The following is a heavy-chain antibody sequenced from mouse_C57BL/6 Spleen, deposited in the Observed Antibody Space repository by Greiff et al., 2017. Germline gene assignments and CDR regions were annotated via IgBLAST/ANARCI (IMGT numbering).Heavy chain of an antibody. D-gene: IGHD1-1*01. CDR3: AISTVEVYYAMDY. CDR2: IYPGSGST. V-gene: IGHV1-55*01. J-gene: IGHJ4*01. Sequence: VQLQQPGAALVQPGASVQMSCKASGYTFPSYWITWVKPRPGKGLEWIGDIYPGSGSTNYNEQFKSKATLTVDTSSSTAYMQLSSLTSEDSAVYYCAISTVEVYYAMDYWGQGTSVTASS. CDR1: GYTFPSYW.